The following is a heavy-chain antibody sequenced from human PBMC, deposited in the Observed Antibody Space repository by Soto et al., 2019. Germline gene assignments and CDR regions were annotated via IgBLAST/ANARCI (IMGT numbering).Heavy chain of an antibody. CDR2: KNQDGSEK. Sequence: EVHLVESGGGLVQTGGSLRLSCAIFESTVSRDWMNWVRQAPGKGREWVAHKNQDGSEKYYVDSVKGRFTISTDNAKKSLYLQMSSLSPGERVMYSCSGGVGDAFWGQGTLVTVSS. V-gene: IGHV3-7*04. CDR3: SGGVGDAF. CDR1: ESTVSRDW. D-gene: IGHD1-26*01. J-gene: IGHJ4*02.